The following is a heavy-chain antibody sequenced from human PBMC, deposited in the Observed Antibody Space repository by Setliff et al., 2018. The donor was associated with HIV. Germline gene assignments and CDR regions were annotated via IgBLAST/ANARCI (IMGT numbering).Heavy chain of an antibody. CDR2: IYYSGST. CDR1: GDSISSYY. Sequence: SETLSLTCTVSGDSISSYYWSWIRQPPGKGLEWIGYIYYSGSTNYNPSLKSRVTISVGTPKNQFSLKLSSVTAADTAVYYCARDGDYNYYGMDVWGQGTTVTVSS. V-gene: IGHV4-59*01. CDR3: ARDGDYNYYGMDV. J-gene: IGHJ6*02. D-gene: IGHD4-17*01.